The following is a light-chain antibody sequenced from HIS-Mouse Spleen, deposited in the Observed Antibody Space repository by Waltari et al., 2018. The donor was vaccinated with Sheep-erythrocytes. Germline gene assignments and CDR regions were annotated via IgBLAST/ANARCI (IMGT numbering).Light chain of an antibody. J-gene: IGLJ3*02. CDR3: CSYAGSSTPWV. V-gene: IGLV2-23*01. Sequence: QSALTPPASVSGSPGQSITLSCTGTSSHVGSYNLVSCYQQHPGKAPKLMIYEGSKRPSGVSNRFSGSKSGNTASLTISGLQAEDEADYYCCSYAGSSTPWVFGGGTKLTVL. CDR1: SSHVGSYNL. CDR2: EGS.